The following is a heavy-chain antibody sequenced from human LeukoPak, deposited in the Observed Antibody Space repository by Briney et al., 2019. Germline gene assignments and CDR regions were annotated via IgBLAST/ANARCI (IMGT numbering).Heavy chain of an antibody. CDR2: IWYDGSNK. CDR1: GFTFSSYG. CDR3: ARDSWSASGFDY. Sequence: GGSLRLSCGVSGFTFSSYGMHWVRQAPGKGLEWVAVIWYDGSNKYYADSVKGRFTISRDNSKNTLYLQMNSLRAEDTAVYYCARDSWSASGFDYWGQGTLVTVSS. V-gene: IGHV3-33*08. D-gene: IGHD1-26*01. J-gene: IGHJ4*02.